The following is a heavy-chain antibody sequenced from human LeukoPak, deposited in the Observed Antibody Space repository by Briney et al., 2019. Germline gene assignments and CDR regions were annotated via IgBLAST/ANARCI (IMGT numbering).Heavy chain of an antibody. Sequence: GGSLRLSCTASGFTFGDYAMSWFRRAPGKGLEWVGFIRSKAYGGTTEYAASVKGRFAISRDDSKSIAYLQMNSLKMEDTAVYYYTRYDYGSYAFDYWGQGTLVTVSS. V-gene: IGHV3-49*03. D-gene: IGHD4-17*01. CDR3: TRYDYGSYAFDY. CDR2: IRSKAYGGTT. J-gene: IGHJ4*02. CDR1: GFTFGDYA.